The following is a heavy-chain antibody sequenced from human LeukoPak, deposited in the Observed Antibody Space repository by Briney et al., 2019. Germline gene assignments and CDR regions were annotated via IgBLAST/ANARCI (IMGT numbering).Heavy chain of an antibody. CDR2: MNPNSGNT. J-gene: IGHJ4*02. Sequence: ASVKVSCKASGYTFTSYDINWVRQATGQGLEWMGWMNPNSGNTGYAQKFQGRVTMTRDTSISTAYMELSRLRSDDTAVYYCARPLRQWLVGDWGQGTLVTVSS. D-gene: IGHD6-19*01. V-gene: IGHV1-8*01. CDR3: ARPLRQWLVGD. CDR1: GYTFTSYD.